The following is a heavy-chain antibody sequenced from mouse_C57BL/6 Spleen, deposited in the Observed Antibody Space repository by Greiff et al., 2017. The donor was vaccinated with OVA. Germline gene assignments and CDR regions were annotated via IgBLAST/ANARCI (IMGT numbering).Heavy chain of an antibody. D-gene: IGHD1-1*01. CDR3: ARGTFYYGSSYGYFDV. V-gene: IGHV1-53*01. CDR2: INPSNGGT. J-gene: IGHJ1*03. CDR1: GYTFTSYW. Sequence: QVQLQQPGTELVKPGASVKLSCKASGYTFTSYWMHWVKQRPGQGLEWIGNINPSNGGTNYNEKFKSKATLTVDKSSSTAYMQLSSLTSEDSAVYYWARGTFYYGSSYGYFDVWGTGTTVTVSS.